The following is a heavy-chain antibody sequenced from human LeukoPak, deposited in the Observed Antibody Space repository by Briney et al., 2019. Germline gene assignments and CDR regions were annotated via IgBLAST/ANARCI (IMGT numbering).Heavy chain of an antibody. V-gene: IGHV4-34*01. CDR3: ARYLAKYYYVGNWFDP. Sequence: SETLSLTCAVYGGSFSGYYWSWIRQPPGKGLEWIGEINHSGSTNYNPSLKSRVTISVDKSKNQFSLKLSSVTAADTAVYYCARYLAKYYYVGNWFDPWGQGTLVTVSS. D-gene: IGHD3-10*02. CDR1: GGSFSGYY. J-gene: IGHJ5*02. CDR2: INHSGST.